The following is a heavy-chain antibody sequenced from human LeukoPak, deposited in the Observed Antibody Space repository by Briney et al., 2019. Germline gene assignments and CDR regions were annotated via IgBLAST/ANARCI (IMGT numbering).Heavy chain of an antibody. V-gene: IGHV1-2*02. CDR3: ARDYYDSSGYFHLDY. Sequence: ASVKVSCKASGYTFTGYYIHWVRQAPGQGLEWMGWINPNSGGTNYAQKFQGRVTMTRDTSISTAYMELNWLTSDDTAVYYCARDYYDSSGYFHLDYWGQGTLVTVSS. J-gene: IGHJ4*02. CDR1: GYTFTGYY. D-gene: IGHD3-22*01. CDR2: INPNSGGT.